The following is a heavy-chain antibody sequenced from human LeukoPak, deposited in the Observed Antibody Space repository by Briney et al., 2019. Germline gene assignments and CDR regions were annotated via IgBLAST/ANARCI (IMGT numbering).Heavy chain of an antibody. V-gene: IGHV3-23*01. D-gene: IGHD3-16*01. J-gene: IGHJ4*02. CDR3: AKDYIRRAWD. CDR1: GFTFSSYA. Sequence: PGGSLRLSCAASGFTFSSYAMSWVRQAPGKGLEWVSAVSDNGGGTYYADSVKGRFTTSRDNSKNTVYLQMNSLRAEDTAVYYCAKDYIRRAWDWGQGTLVTVSS. CDR2: VSDNGGGT.